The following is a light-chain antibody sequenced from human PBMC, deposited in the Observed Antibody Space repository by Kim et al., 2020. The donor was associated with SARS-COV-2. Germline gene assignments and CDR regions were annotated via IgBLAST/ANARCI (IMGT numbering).Light chain of an antibody. J-gene: IGKJ4*01. V-gene: IGKV3-11*01. CDR2: DVS. Sequence: EIVLTQSPATLSLSPVERATLSCRASQYINNYLAWYQQKRGQAPRLLIYDVSNRATGTPARFSGSGSGTDFTLTISSLEPEDFAVYYCQQRHSWPLTFGGGTKLEI. CDR1: QYINNY. CDR3: QQRHSWPLT.